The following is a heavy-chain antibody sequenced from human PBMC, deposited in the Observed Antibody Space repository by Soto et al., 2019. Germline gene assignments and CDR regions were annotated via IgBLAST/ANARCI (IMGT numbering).Heavy chain of an antibody. J-gene: IGHJ4*02. D-gene: IGHD5-18*01. CDR3: ARGGEHTAMVSDFDY. Sequence: PSETLSLTCAVYGASFSGYYCSWIRQAPGKGLEWIGEIHPSGSTYYNPSLTSRVTMSLDTSKNQFSLKLSSVTAADTAVYYCARGGEHTAMVSDFDYWGQGTLVTVSS. CDR2: IHPSGST. CDR1: GASFSGYY. V-gene: IGHV4-34*01.